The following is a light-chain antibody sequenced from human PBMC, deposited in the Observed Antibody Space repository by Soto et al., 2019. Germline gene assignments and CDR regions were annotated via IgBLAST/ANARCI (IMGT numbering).Light chain of an antibody. J-gene: IGLJ1*01. V-gene: IGLV1-51*01. CDR2: DNN. CDR1: SSNIGNNY. CDR3: ETWDGSDVFV. Sequence: QSVLTQSPSVSAAPGQKVTISCSGSSSNIGNNYVSWYQQLPGTAPKLLIYDNNKRPSGIPDRFSGSKSGTSGTLDITGLQTGEEADYYCETWDGSDVFVFGTGTKLTVL.